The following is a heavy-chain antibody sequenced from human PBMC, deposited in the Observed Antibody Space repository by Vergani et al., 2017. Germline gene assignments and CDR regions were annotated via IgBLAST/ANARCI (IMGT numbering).Heavy chain of an antibody. D-gene: IGHD1-26*01. CDR3: ARGLYLNGATIDY. J-gene: IGHJ4*02. V-gene: IGHV4-39*07. CDR1: GGSISSSSYY. Sequence: QLQLQESGPGLVKPSETLSLTCTVSGGSISSSSYYWGWIRQPPGKGLEWIGSIYYSGSTYYNPSLKSRVTISVDTSKNQFSLKLSSVTAADTAVYYCARGLYLNGATIDYWDQGTLVTVSS. CDR2: IYYSGST.